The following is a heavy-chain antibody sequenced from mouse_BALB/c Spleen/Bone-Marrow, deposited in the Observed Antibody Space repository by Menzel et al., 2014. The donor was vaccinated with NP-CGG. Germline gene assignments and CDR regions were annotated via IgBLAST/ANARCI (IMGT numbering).Heavy chain of an antibody. CDR1: GFSLTGYG. Sequence: VKLVESGPGLVAPSQSLSITCTVSGFSLTGYGVHWVRQPPGKGLEWLGVIWAGGSTNYNSALMSRLSISKDNSKSQVFLKMNSLQTDGTAMYYCARDPVYDNYDAMDYWGQGTSVTVSS. J-gene: IGHJ4*01. CDR2: IWAGGST. CDR3: ARDPVYDNYDAMDY. D-gene: IGHD2-3*01. V-gene: IGHV2-9*02.